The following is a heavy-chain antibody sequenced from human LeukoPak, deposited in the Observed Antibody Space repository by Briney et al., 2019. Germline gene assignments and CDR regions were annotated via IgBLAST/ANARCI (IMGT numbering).Heavy chain of an antibody. CDR3: AKWELYSGFYYIDY. CDR2: IKPDGSLI. Sequence: PGGSLRLSCAASGFTFSSYWMTWVRQGPGKGLEWVANIKPDGSLIYYVDSVKGRFTISSDNAKNSLYLQMNSLRAEDTAVYYCAKWELYSGFYYIDYWGQGTLATVSS. J-gene: IGHJ4*02. D-gene: IGHD1-26*01. V-gene: IGHV3-7*01. CDR1: GFTFSSYW.